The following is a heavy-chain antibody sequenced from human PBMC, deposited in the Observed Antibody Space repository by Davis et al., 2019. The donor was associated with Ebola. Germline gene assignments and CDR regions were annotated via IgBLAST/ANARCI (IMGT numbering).Heavy chain of an antibody. CDR3: ARAEGGYYDILTGPLDY. Sequence: MPSETLSLTCTVSGGSISSSSYYWGWIRQPPGKGLEWIGYIYHSGSTYYNPSLKSRVTISVDRSKNQFSLKLSSVTAADTAVYYCARAEGGYYDILTGPLDYWGQGTLVTVSS. CDR1: GGSISSSSYY. V-gene: IGHV4-39*07. D-gene: IGHD3-9*01. CDR2: IYHSGST. J-gene: IGHJ4*02.